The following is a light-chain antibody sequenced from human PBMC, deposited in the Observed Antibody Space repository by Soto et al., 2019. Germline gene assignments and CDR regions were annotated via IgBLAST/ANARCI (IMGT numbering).Light chain of an antibody. CDR2: GAS. V-gene: IGKV3-20*01. CDR3: KHYGSKPWT. J-gene: IGKJ1*01. CDR1: QSVSSSY. Sequence: ESVLPPSQGTLSFAPVEMSPLYFIASQSVSSSYLAWYQQKPGQAPRILIYGASSRATEIPDRITGSGSGTDFTLTISRLAPEHFAVYYCKHYGSKPWTFGQGTKV.